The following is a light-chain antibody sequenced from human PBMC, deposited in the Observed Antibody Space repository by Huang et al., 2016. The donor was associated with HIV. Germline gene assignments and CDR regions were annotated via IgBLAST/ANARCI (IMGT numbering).Light chain of an antibody. J-gene: IGKJ5*01. CDR2: GAS. Sequence: EIVLTQSPGTLSLFPGERATLSCRASQSVSSSYLAWYKQKPGQAPRLIIYGASNGATGIPARFSGGGSGTDFSLTISRVEPEDFAVYYCQQYGGSPITFGQGTRLEIK. CDR1: QSVSSSY. V-gene: IGKV3-20*01. CDR3: QQYGGSPIT.